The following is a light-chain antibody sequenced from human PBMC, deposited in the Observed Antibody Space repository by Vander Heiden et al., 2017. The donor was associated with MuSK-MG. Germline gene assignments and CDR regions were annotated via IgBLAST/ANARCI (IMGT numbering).Light chain of an antibody. CDR3: QEWDSSTVV. Sequence: SYELPQPPSVSVSPGQTASITCSGDKLGDKYACWYQQKPGQSPVLVIYQDSKRPSGIPERFSGSNSGNTATLTISGTQAMDEADYYCQEWDSSTVVFGGGTKLTVL. CDR1: KLGDKY. V-gene: IGLV3-1*01. CDR2: QDS. J-gene: IGLJ2*01.